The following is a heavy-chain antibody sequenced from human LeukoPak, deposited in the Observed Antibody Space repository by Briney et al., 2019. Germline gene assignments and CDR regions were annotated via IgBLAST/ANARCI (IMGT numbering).Heavy chain of an antibody. J-gene: IGHJ4*02. CDR3: ARDSASYCGGDCYSGYFDY. V-gene: IGHV3-21*01. CDR2: ISSSSSYI. D-gene: IGHD2-21*02. CDR1: GFTFSSYS. Sequence: GGSLRLSCAASGFTFSSYSMNWVRQAPGKGLEWVSSISSSSSYIYYADSVKGRFTISRDNAKNSLYLQMNSLRAEDTAVYYCARDSASYCGGDCYSGYFDYWGQETLVTVPS.